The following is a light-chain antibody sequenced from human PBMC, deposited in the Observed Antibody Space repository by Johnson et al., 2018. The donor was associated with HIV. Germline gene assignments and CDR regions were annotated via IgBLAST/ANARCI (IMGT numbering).Light chain of an antibody. CDR1: SSNIGNNY. Sequence: QSVLTQPPSVSAAPGQKVTISCSGSSSNIGNNYVSWYQQLTGTAPKLLIYENTKRPSGIPDRFPGSQFDTSAPLDITGLQLGDEADYYCGTWDSSLSAGVFGTGTKVTVL. CDR3: GTWDSSLSAGV. CDR2: ENT. J-gene: IGLJ1*01. V-gene: IGLV1-51*02.